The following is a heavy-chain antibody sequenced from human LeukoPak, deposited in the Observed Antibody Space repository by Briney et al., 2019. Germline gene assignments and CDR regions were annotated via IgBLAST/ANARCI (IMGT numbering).Heavy chain of an antibody. CDR3: ARGRAPVYYYYYMDV. CDR2: IIPIFGTA. J-gene: IGHJ6*03. CDR1: GGTFSSYA. Sequence: ASVKVSCKASGGTFSSYAISWVRQAPGQGLEWMGGIIPIFGTANYAQKFQGRVTITADESTSTAYMELSSLRSEDTAVYYCARGRAPVYYYYYMDVWGKGTTVTVSS. V-gene: IGHV1-69*01.